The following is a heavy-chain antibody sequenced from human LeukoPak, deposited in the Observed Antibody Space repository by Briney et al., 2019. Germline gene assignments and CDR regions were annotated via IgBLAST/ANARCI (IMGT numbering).Heavy chain of an antibody. CDR2: ISWNIGSI. D-gene: IGHD5-18*01. J-gene: IGHJ4*02. V-gene: IGHV3-9*01. CDR1: GFTFDDYA. Sequence: GGSLRLSCAASGFTFDDYAMHWVRQAPGKGLEWVSGISWNIGSIGYADSVKGRFTISRDNAKNSLYLQMNSLRAEDTALYYCAKAPLRGYSYGSFDYWGQGTLVTVSS. CDR3: AKAPLRGYSYGSFDY.